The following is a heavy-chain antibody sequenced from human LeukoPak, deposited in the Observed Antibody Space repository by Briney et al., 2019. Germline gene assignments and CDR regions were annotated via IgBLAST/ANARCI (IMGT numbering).Heavy chain of an antibody. J-gene: IGHJ4*02. Sequence: ASVKVSCKASGGTFSSYAISWVRQAPGQGLEWMGGIIPIFGTANYAQKFQGRVTITADESTSTAYMELSSLRSEDTAVYYCASGLSIAAGVDYWGQGTLVTVSS. V-gene: IGHV1-69*13. CDR3: ASGLSIAAGVDY. CDR1: GGTFSSYA. CDR2: IIPIFGTA. D-gene: IGHD6-13*01.